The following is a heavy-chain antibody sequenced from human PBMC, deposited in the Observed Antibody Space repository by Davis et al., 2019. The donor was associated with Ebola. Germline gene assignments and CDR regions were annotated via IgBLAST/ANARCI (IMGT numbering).Heavy chain of an antibody. Sequence: PGGSLRLSCKGSGYSFTSYWIGGVRQMPGKGLEWMGIIYPGDSDTRYSPSFQGQVTISADKSISTAYLQWSSLKASDTAMYYCARGGYSSSWYNWYFDLWGRGTLVTVSS. CDR1: GYSFTSYW. CDR3: ARGGYSSSWYNWYFDL. CDR2: IYPGDSDT. J-gene: IGHJ2*01. D-gene: IGHD6-13*01. V-gene: IGHV5-51*01.